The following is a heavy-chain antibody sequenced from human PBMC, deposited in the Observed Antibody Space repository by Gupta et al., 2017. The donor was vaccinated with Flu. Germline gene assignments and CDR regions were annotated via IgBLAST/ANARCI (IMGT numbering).Heavy chain of an antibody. CDR2: INQDGNKK. CDR3: ARVSNYFDSGGYEVRAFWLDY. CDR1: GFTFSGYW. Sequence: EVQLVESGGGLVQPGESLRLSCAASGFTFSGYWMSWVRQAPGRGLEWVANINQDGNKKYYVDSVKGRFSFSRDNAKDSLYLQMNSLRAEDTAVYYCARVSNYFDSGGYEVRAFWLDYWGQGIHVSVSS. D-gene: IGHD3-22*01. J-gene: IGHJ4*02. V-gene: IGHV3-7*01.